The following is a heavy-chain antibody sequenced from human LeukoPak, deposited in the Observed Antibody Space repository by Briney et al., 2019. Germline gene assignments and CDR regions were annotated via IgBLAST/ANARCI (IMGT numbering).Heavy chain of an antibody. CDR2: IYYSGST. V-gene: IGHV4-59*01. CDR3: ARASSLYYYDTTGSPWAFDI. CDR1: GDSIRSSY. Sequence: SETLSLTCTVSGDSIRSSYWNWIRQPPGKGLEWIGNIYYSGSTKYNPSLKSRVTISVDTSKSQFSLKLSSVTAADTAVYYCARASSLYYYDTTGSPWAFDIWGQGTMVTVSS. J-gene: IGHJ3*02. D-gene: IGHD3-22*01.